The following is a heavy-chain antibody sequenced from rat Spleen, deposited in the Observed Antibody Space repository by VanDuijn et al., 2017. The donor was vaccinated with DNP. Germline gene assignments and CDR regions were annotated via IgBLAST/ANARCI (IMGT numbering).Heavy chain of an antibody. D-gene: IGHD1-4*01. CDR3: AGRPPPTRGPFDY. V-gene: IGHV5-25*01. J-gene: IGHJ2*01. CDR2: ISPGAGST. Sequence: EVQLMESGGGLVQPGRSLKLSCAASGFTFSNYDMAWVRQAPTKGLEWVASISPGAGSTYYRDSVKGRFTISRDNAKSTLYLQMDSLRSEDTATYYCAGRPPPTRGPFDYWGQGVTVTVSS. CDR1: GFTFSNYD.